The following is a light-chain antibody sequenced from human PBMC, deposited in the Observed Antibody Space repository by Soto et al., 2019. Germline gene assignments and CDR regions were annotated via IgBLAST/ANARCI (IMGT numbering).Light chain of an antibody. CDR3: AAWDDSRRV. V-gene: IGLV1-47*01. Sequence: QSVLTQPPSASGTPGQSVTISCSGSSSNIGSNYVYWYQQLPGTAPKLLIYRNNQRPSGVPDRFSGSKSGTSASLAISGLRSEDEADYYCAAWDDSRRVFGGGTQLTVL. J-gene: IGLJ2*01. CDR1: SSNIGSNY. CDR2: RNN.